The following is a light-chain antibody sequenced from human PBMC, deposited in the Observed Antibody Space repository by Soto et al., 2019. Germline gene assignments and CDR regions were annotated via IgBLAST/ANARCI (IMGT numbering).Light chain of an antibody. CDR3: HQYNNWPPWT. CDR1: QSVSSK. Sequence: EIVMTQSPATLSVSPGERATLSCRASQSVSSKLAWYQQKPGQAPRLLIYGASTRATGIPARFSGSGSGTEFTLTVSSLQSEDYAVYYCHQYNNWPPWTFGQGTKVDI. CDR2: GAS. V-gene: IGKV3-15*01. J-gene: IGKJ1*01.